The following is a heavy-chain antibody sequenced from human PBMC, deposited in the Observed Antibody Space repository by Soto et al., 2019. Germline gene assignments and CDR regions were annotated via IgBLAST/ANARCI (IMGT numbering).Heavy chain of an antibody. V-gene: IGHV3-53*01. CDR2: IYSGGST. CDR1: GFTVSSNY. CDR3: ARNEESSSWYGSWYYGMDV. D-gene: IGHD6-13*01. Sequence: EVQLVESGGGLIQPGGSLRLSCAASGFTVSSNYMSWVRQAPGKGLEWVSVIYSGGSTYYADSVKGRFTISRDNSKNTLYLQMNSLRAEDTAVYYCARNEESSSWYGSWYYGMDVWGKGTTVTVSS. J-gene: IGHJ6*04.